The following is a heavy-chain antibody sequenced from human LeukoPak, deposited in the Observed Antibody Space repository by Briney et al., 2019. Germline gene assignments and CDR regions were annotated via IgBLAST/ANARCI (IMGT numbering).Heavy chain of an antibody. CDR2: FSGNSGAV. J-gene: IGHJ6*03. CDR3: AKIAVPIPGRYHIDV. CDR1: GFIFYNYA. D-gene: IGHD2-2*02. V-gene: IGHV3-9*01. Sequence: GGSLRLSCAASGFIFYNYAMHWVRQAPGKGLEWVSRFSGNSGAVAYMVSVKRRFTISRDNAMSSLYLQMSSLKVEDTAHYYCAKIAVPIPGRYHIDVWGKGITVTVSS.